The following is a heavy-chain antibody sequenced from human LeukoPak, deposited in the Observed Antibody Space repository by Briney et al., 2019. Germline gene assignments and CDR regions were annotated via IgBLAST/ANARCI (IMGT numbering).Heavy chain of an antibody. D-gene: IGHD6-6*01. Sequence: PSETLSLTCTVSRGSISGHYWSWIRQSPGKGLQWIGYIHFSGNTKYNPSLKSRVTTSVDTSKNQFSLKLNSVTAADTAVYYCAIGGGWQLEWCDPWGQGTLVTVSS. CDR1: RGSISGHY. CDR2: IHFSGNT. CDR3: AIGGGWQLEWCDP. V-gene: IGHV4-59*11. J-gene: IGHJ5*02.